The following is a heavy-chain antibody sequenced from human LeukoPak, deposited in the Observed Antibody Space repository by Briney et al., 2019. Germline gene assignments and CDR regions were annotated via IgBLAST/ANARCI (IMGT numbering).Heavy chain of an antibody. D-gene: IGHD2-2*01. CDR1: RFTFSSYS. CDR2: ISSSSSYI. J-gene: IGHJ4*02. V-gene: IGHV3-21*01. CDR3: ARVEGYCSSTSCRGGYFDY. Sequence: PGGSLRLSCAASRFTFSSYSMNWVRQAPGKGLEWVSSISSSSSYIYYADSVKGRFTISRDNAKNSLYLQMNSLRAEDTAVYYCARVEGYCSSTSCRGGYFDYWGQGTLVTVSS.